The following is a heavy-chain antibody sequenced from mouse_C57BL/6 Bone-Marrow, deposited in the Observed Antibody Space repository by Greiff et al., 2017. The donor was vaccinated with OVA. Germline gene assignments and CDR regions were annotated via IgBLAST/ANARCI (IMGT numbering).Heavy chain of an antibody. CDR1: GYAFTNYL. Sequence: QVQLQQSGAELVRPGTSVKVSCKASGYAFTNYLIEWVKQRPGQGLEWNGVINPGSGGTNYNEKFKGKATLTADKSSSTAYMQLSSLTSEDSAVYFCARSRGLRGMYFDYWGQGTTLTVSS. CDR3: ARSRGLRGMYFDY. V-gene: IGHV1-54*01. CDR2: INPGSGGT. D-gene: IGHD2-4*01. J-gene: IGHJ2*01.